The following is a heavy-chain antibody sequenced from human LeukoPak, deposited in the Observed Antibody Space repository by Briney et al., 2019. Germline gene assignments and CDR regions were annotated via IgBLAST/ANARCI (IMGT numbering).Heavy chain of an antibody. J-gene: IGHJ4*02. D-gene: IGHD2-8*01. CDR2: ISSSGSTI. Sequence: GGSLRLSCAASGFTFSSYEMNWDRQAPGKGLEWVSYISSSGSTIYYADSVKGRFTISRDNAKNSLYLQMNSLRAEDTAVYYCARDCTNGVCVKQFDYWGQGTLVTVSS. CDR3: ARDCTNGVCVKQFDY. CDR1: GFTFSSYE. V-gene: IGHV3-48*03.